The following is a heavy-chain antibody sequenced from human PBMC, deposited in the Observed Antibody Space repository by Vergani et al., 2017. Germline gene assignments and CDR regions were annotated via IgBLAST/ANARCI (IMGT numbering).Heavy chain of an antibody. CDR2: ISGSGGST. V-gene: IGHV3-23*01. CDR1: GFTFSSSA. D-gene: IGHD3-10*01. CDR3: AKDGYGSGSYYNMGWFDP. J-gene: IGHJ5*02. Sequence: EVQLLESGGGLVQPGGSLRLSCAASGFTFSSSAMSWVRQAPGKGLEWVSAISGSGGSTYYADSVKGRFTISRDNSKNTLYLQMNSRRAEDTAVYYCAKDGYGSGSYYNMGWFDPWGQGTLVTVSS.